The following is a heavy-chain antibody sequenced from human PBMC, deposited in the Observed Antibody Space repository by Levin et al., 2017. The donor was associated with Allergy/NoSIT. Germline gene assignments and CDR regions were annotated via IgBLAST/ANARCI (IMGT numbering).Heavy chain of an antibody. J-gene: IGHJ4*02. Sequence: AASVKVSCKXXXXHEPNKNGTRRRRPPGKGLEWMGVINPNTGSATYAQNFQGRVTMTRDTSTSTLYMDLSSLRSEDTAVYYCTRGVGIAVAGIDSWGQGTLVTVSS. V-gene: IGHV1-46*01. CDR1: XXHEPNKN. D-gene: IGHD6-19*01. CDR3: TRGVGIAVAGIDS. CDR2: INPNTGSA.